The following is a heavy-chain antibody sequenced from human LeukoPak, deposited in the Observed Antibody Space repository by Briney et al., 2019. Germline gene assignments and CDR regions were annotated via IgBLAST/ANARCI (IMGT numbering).Heavy chain of an antibody. J-gene: IGHJ6*02. CDR1: GGTFISYA. CDR2: IIPIFGTA. V-gene: IGHV1-69*13. Sequence: SVKVSCKASGGTFISYAISWVRQAPGQGLEWMGGIIPIFGTANYAQKFQGRVTITADESTSTAYMELSSLRSEDTAVYYCATKYQLPYGMDVWGQGTTVTVSS. D-gene: IGHD2-2*01. CDR3: ATKYQLPYGMDV.